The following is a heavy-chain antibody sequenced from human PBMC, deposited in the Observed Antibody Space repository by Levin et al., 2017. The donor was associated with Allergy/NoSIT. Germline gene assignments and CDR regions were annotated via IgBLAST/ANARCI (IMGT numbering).Heavy chain of an antibody. CDR3: ARGDYYGSGSYAFDI. CDR2: IYHSGST. J-gene: IGHJ3*02. V-gene: IGHV4-30-2*01. CDR1: GGSISSGGYS. D-gene: IGHD3-10*01. Sequence: SETLSLTCAVSGGSISSGGYSWSWIRQPPGKGLEWIGYIYHSGSTYYNPSLKSRVTISVDRSKNQFSLKLSSVTAADTAVYYCARGDYYGSGSYAFDIWGQGTMVTVSS.